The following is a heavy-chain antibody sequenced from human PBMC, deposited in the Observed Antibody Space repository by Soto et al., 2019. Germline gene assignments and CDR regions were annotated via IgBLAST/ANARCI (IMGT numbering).Heavy chain of an antibody. Sequence: EVQLLESGGGLVQPGGSLRLSCTASGFTFSSYAMNWVRQAPGKGLEWVSVISGSGGSTYYADSVKGRFTISRDNSENTLYRQMNRRRAGGTAGCYCASRTSGWYFDYWGQGTLVTVSS. CDR3: ASRTSGWYFDY. D-gene: IGHD6-19*01. CDR1: GFTFSSYA. V-gene: IGHV3-23*01. J-gene: IGHJ4*02. CDR2: ISGSGGST.